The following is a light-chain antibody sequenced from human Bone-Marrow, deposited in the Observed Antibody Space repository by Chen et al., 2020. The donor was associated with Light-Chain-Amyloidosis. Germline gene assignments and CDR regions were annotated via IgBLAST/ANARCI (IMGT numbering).Light chain of an antibody. V-gene: IGLV3-21*02. CDR2: DDS. CDR1: NIGSTS. J-gene: IGLJ3*02. CDR3: QVWDRSSDRPV. Sequence: SYVLTQPSSVSVAPGQTATSACGGNNIGSTSVHWYQHTPGQAPLLVVYDDSDRPSGIPERLSGSNSGNTATLSISRVEAGDEADYCCQVWDRSSDRPVFGGGTKLTVL.